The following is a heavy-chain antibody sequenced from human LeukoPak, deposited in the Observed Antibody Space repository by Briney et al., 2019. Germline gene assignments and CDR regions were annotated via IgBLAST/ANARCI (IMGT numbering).Heavy chain of an antibody. V-gene: IGHV4-61*02. D-gene: IGHD6-19*01. CDR2: IYTSGST. CDR1: GGSISSGSYN. CDR3: ARGLSSGWYVDY. Sequence: SKTLSLTCTVSGGSISSGSYNWSLIRQPAGKGLEWIGRIYTSGSTNYNPSLKSRVTISADTSKNQFSLKLSSVTAADTAVYYCARGLSSGWYVDYWGQGTLVTVSS. J-gene: IGHJ4*02.